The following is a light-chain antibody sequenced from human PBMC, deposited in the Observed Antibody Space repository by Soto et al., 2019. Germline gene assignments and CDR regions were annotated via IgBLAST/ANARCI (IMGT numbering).Light chain of an antibody. CDR1: SSNIGSNF. V-gene: IGLV1-47*01. CDR3: AAWDDSLSGVV. CDR2: RND. J-gene: IGLJ2*01. Sequence: QSVLTQPPSASGTPGQRVTISCSGSSSNIGSNFAYWSQQLPGTAPKLLIYRNDQRPSGVPDRFSGSKSGTSASLAISGLQSEDEADYYCAAWDDSLSGVVFGGGTKLTVL.